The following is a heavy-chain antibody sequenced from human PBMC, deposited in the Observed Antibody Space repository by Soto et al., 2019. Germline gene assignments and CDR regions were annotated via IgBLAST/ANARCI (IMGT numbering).Heavy chain of an antibody. J-gene: IGHJ5*02. Sequence: QVQLVQSEAEVKKPGASVKVSCQTSGYTFTSYGISWVRQAPGQGLEWMGWISGYNGNTNYAQKLQGRVTMTTDTSTSTACMELRSLRSDDTAVYYCARDLYARMLPTDPWGQGTLVTVSS. CDR2: ISGYNGNT. CDR1: GYTFTSYG. CDR3: ARDLYARMLPTDP. V-gene: IGHV1-18*01. D-gene: IGHD2-8*01.